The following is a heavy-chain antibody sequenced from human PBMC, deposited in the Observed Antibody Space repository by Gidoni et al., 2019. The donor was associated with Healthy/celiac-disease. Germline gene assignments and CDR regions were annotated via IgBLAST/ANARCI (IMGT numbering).Heavy chain of an antibody. CDR3: ARVAAAGTRYYGMDV. D-gene: IGHD6-13*01. J-gene: IGHJ6*02. V-gene: IGHV4-59*01. Sequence: QVQLQESGPGLVKPSETLSLTCTVAGGSISSYYWSWIRQPPGKGLEWIGYIYYSGSTNYNPSLKSRVTISVDTSKNQFSLKLSSVTAADTAVYYCARVAAAGTRYYGMDVWGQGTTVTVSS. CDR1: GGSISSYY. CDR2: IYYSGST.